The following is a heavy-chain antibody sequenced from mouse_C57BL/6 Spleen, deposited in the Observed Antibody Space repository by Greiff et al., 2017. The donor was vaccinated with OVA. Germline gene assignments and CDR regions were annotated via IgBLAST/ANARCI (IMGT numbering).Heavy chain of an antibody. Sequence: EVNLVESGGGLVKPGGSLKLSCAASGFTFSDYGMHWVRQAPEKGLEWVAYISSGSSTIYYADTVKGRFTISRDNAKNTLFLQMTSLRSEDTAMYYCARFYDYDGGAMDYWGQGTSVTVSS. J-gene: IGHJ4*01. CDR1: GFTFSDYG. CDR3: ARFYDYDGGAMDY. V-gene: IGHV5-17*01. CDR2: ISSGSSTI. D-gene: IGHD2-4*01.